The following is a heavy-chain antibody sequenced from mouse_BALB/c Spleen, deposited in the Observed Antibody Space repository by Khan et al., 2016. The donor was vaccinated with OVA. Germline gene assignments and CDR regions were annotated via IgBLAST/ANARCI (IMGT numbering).Heavy chain of an antibody. Sequence: EVQLQQSGPELLKPGASVKISCKASGYSFTGYFMNWVMQSHGKSLEWIGRINPHIGETFYNQKFKGKATLTVDESSSTAHMELRSLASEDSAVYYCARIYGSDFDYWGQGTPLTVSS. CDR3: ARIYGSDFDY. V-gene: IGHV1-20*02. D-gene: IGHD1-1*01. CDR1: GYSFTGYF. CDR2: INPHIGET. J-gene: IGHJ2*01.